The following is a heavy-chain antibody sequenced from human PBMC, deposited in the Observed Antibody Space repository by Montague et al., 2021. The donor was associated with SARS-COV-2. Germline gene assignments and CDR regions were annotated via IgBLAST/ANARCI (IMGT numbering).Heavy chain of an antibody. Sequence: SETLSLTCTVSGGSISSSSYYWGWIRQPPGKGLEWIGSIYHSGSTYYNPSLKSRATISVDTSKNQFSLKLSSVTAADTAVYYCARVGRQQLVRLSGMDVWGQGTTVTVSS. J-gene: IGHJ6*02. CDR1: GGSISSSSYY. CDR2: IYHSGST. CDR3: ARVGRQQLVRLSGMDV. V-gene: IGHV4-39*07. D-gene: IGHD6-13*01.